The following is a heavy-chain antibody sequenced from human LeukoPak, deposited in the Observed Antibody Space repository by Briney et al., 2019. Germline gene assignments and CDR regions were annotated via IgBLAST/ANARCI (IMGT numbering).Heavy chain of an antibody. CDR2: ISGSGGST. D-gene: IGHD2-2*02. CDR3: AKGEYQLLYGDY. CDR1: GFTFSSYA. Sequence: PGGALRLCCGASGFTFSSYAMSWVRRARGKGVEWVSAISGSGGSTYYADSVKARFTISRDNSKNTLYLQMNSLRAEDTAVYYCAKGEYQLLYGDYWGQGTLVTVSS. V-gene: IGHV3-23*01. J-gene: IGHJ4*02.